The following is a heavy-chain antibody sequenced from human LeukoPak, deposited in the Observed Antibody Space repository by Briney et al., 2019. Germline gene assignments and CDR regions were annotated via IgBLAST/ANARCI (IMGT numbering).Heavy chain of an antibody. CDR1: GFTFSTYT. CDR2: ISGSVGNT. J-gene: IGHJ4*02. CDR3: AKAAFSRTSYFDY. Sequence: GRSLRLSCAASGFTFSTYTMSLVRQAPGKGLDLVSAISGSVGNTYYADSVKCRFTISRAFPKNTLYLQMDSLRADDTAVYYCAKAAFSRTSYFDYWGQGTLVTASS. D-gene: IGHD3-3*02. V-gene: IGHV3-23*01.